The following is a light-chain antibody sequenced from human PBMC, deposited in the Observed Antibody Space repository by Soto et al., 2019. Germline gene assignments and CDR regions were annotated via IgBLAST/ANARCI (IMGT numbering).Light chain of an antibody. J-gene: IGKJ1*01. CDR1: QSISRY. Sequence: EIVLTQSPATLSLSPGERATLSCRAGQSISRYLAWYQQKPGQGPRLLIYGASSRATGTPDRFSGSGSGTDFTLTINRLEPEDFALYYCQQYGSSPPTFGQGTKVDIK. CDR3: QQYGSSPPT. V-gene: IGKV3-20*01. CDR2: GAS.